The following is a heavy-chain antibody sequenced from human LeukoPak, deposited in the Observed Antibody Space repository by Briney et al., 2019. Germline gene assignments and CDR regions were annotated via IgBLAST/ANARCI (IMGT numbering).Heavy chain of an antibody. CDR3: AKDSAMVRGVNDYYYGMDV. J-gene: IGHJ6*02. CDR2: ISGSGGST. Sequence: PGGSLRLSCAASGFTFSSYAMSWVRQAPGKGLEWVSAISGSGGSTYYADSVKGRFTISRDNSKNTLYLQMNSLRAEDTAVYYCAKDSAMVRGVNDYYYGMDVWGQGTTVTVSS. D-gene: IGHD3-10*01. CDR1: GFTFSSYA. V-gene: IGHV3-23*01.